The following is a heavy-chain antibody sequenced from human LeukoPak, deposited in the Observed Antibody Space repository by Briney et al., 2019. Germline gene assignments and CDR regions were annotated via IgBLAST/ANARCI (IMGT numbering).Heavy chain of an antibody. J-gene: IGHJ6*02. CDR1: GYTFTGYY. V-gene: IGHV1-2*02. Sequence: GASVKVSCKASGYTFTGYYMHWVRPAPGQGLKWMGWINPNSGGTNYAQKFQGRVTMTRDTSISTAYMELSRLRSDDTAVYYCASDYGGNSGYYYYGMDVWGQGTTVTVSS. CDR2: INPNSGGT. CDR3: ASDYGGNSGYYYYGMDV. D-gene: IGHD4-23*01.